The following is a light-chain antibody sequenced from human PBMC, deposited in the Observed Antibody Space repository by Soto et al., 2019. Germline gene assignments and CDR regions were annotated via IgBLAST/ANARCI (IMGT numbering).Light chain of an antibody. CDR2: GAS. CDR3: HQYGISP. J-gene: IGKJ4*01. V-gene: IGKV3-20*01. CDR1: QSVSSNY. Sequence: EIVLTQSPGTLSLSPGERATLSCRASQSVSSNYLAWYQQKPGQAPRLLIYGASSRATGIPDRLSGSGSGTELTLTISRLEPEDFAVYYCHQYGISPFGGGTKVEIK.